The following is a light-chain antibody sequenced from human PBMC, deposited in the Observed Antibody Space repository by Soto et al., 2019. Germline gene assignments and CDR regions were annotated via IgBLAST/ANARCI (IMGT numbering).Light chain of an antibody. J-gene: IGKJ1*01. CDR1: QGISSS. V-gene: IGKV1-9*01. Sequence: IQLTQSPSSLSASIGDRVTITCRASQGISSSLAWYQQEPGKAPKLLIYEASTLQSGVPSRFSGRGSGTDFTLTISGLQPEDFATYYCQQLETFGQGTKVDIK. CDR2: EAS. CDR3: QQLET.